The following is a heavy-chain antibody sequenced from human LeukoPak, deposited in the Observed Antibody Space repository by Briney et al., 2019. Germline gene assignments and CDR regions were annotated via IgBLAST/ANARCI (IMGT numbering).Heavy chain of an antibody. J-gene: IGHJ4*02. CDR1: GFTFTSYG. Sequence: TGGSLRLSCAASGFTFTSYGMSWVRQAPGKGLEWVSGISGGAVSTYYADSVKGRFTISRDNSKNTLYLQMNSLRAEDTAVYYCARHFPFFDYWGQGTLVTVSS. V-gene: IGHV3-23*01. CDR3: ARHFPFFDY. CDR2: ISGGAVST. D-gene: IGHD3-3*02.